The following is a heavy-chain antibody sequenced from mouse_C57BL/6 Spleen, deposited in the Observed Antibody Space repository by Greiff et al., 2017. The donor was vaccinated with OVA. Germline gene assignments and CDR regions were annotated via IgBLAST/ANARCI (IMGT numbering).Heavy chain of an antibody. V-gene: IGHV6-3*01. CDR1: GFTFSNYW. CDR3: TAGPYFDY. Sequence: EVKLEESGGGLVQPGGSMKLSCVASGFTFSNYWMNWVRQSPEKGLEWVAQIRLKSDNYATHYAESVKGRFTISRDDSKSSVYLQMNNLRAEDTGIYYCTAGPYFDYWGQGTTLTVSS. CDR2: IRLKSDNYAT. J-gene: IGHJ2*01.